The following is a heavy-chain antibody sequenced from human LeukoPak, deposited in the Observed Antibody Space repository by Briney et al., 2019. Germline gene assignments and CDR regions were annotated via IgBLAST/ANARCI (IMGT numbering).Heavy chain of an antibody. CDR1: GFTFNKYW. Sequence: GGSLTLSCSASGFTFNKYWMSWIRQLPGQGLEWVANVNQDGTQKYYVDSVKGRFTNPRDNARNLLYLQMNSLRAEDTAVYYSVRDVSSGWAFDYWGHGTQVTVSS. D-gene: IGHD6-19*01. CDR2: VNQDGTQK. V-gene: IGHV3-7*01. J-gene: IGHJ4*01. CDR3: VRDVSSGWAFDY.